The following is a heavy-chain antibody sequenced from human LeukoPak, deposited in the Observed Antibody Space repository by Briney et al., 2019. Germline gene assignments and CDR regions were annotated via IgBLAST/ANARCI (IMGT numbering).Heavy chain of an antibody. D-gene: IGHD5-24*01. Sequence: GGSLRLSCAASGFTFSSYAMHWVRQAPGKGLEWVAVISYDGSNKYYADSVKGRFTISRDNSKNTLYLQMNSLRAEDTAVYYCARLLTSGMATPMGDYWGQGTLVTVSS. V-gene: IGHV3-30-3*01. CDR1: GFTFSSYA. CDR3: ARLLTSGMATPMGDY. J-gene: IGHJ4*02. CDR2: ISYDGSNK.